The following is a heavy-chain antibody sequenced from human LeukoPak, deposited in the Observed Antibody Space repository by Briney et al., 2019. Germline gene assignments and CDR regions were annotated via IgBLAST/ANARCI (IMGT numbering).Heavy chain of an antibody. CDR1: GFTFSSHG. D-gene: IGHD6-13*01. CDR2: ISYDGSNK. Sequence: PGGSLRLSCAASGFTFSSHGMHWVRQAPGKGLEWVTFISYDGSNKYYADSVKGRFTIPRDNSKNTLFLQMNSLRAEDTAVYYCARQHTAATAFDYWGQGTLVTVSS. J-gene: IGHJ4*02. CDR3: ARQHTAATAFDY. V-gene: IGHV3-30*03.